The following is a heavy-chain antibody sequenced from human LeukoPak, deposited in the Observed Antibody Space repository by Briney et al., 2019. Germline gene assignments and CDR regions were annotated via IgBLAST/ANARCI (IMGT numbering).Heavy chain of an antibody. Sequence: PGGSLRLSCAASGFTFSSYAMHWVRQAPGKGLEWVAVISYDGSNKYYADSVKGRFTISRDNSKNTLYLQMNSLRSEDTAVYYCAHVLRYSSFDYWGQGTLVTVSS. V-gene: IGHV3-30*04. CDR3: AHVLRYSSFDY. J-gene: IGHJ4*02. D-gene: IGHD3-9*01. CDR2: ISYDGSNK. CDR1: GFTFSSYA.